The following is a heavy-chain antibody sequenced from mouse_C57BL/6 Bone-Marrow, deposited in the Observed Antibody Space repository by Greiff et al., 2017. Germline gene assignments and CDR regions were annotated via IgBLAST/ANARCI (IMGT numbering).Heavy chain of an antibody. J-gene: IGHJ2*01. CDR3: ARGGSTMNDY. Sequence: EVMLVESGGGLVKPGGSLKLSCAASGFTFSSYAMSWVRQTPERRLEWVATISDGGGYTYYPDNVKGRFTISRDNAKNNLYLQMGHLKSEDTAMYYSARGGSTMNDYWGQGTTLTVSS. CDR2: ISDGGGYT. CDR1: GFTFSSYA. V-gene: IGHV5-4*03. D-gene: IGHD2-4*01.